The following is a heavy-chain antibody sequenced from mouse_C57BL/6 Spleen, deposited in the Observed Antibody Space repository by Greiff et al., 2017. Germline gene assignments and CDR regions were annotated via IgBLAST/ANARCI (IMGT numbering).Heavy chain of an antibody. CDR2: IYPGSGST. J-gene: IGHJ1*03. CDR3: ARIIIYDGYYNWYFDV. CDR1: GYTFTSYW. V-gene: IGHV1-55*01. Sequence: QVQLQQPGAELVKPGASVKMSCKASGYTFTSYWITWVKQRPGQGLEWIGDIYPGSGSTNYNEKFKSKATLTVDTSSSTAYMQLSSLTSEDSAVYSCARIIIYDGYYNWYFDVWGTGTTVTVSS. D-gene: IGHD2-3*01.